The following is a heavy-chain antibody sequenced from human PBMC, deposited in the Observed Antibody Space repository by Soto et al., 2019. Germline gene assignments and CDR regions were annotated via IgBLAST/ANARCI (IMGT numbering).Heavy chain of an antibody. CDR3: ARESPKYYYDSSGYLDY. CDR1: GGSISSGDYY. CDR2: IYYSGST. D-gene: IGHD3-22*01. J-gene: IGHJ4*02. V-gene: IGHV4-30-4*01. Sequence: SETLSLTCTVSGGSISSGDYYWSWIRQPPGKGLEWIGYIYYSGSTYYNPSLKSRVTISVDTSKNQFSLKLSSVTAADTAVYYCARESPKYYYDSSGYLDYWGQGTLVTVSS.